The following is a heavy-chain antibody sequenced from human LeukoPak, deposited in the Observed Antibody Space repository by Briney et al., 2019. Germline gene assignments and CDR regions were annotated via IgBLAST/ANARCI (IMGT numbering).Heavy chain of an antibody. CDR2: ISAYNGNT. CDR1: GYTFTRYG. Sequence: ASVKVSCKASGYTFTRYGISWVRQAPGQGLEWMGWISAYNGNTNYAQKLQGRVTMTTDTSTSTADMGLRSLRSDDTAVYYCAREDGGNSGDYWGQGTLVTLSS. V-gene: IGHV1-18*01. J-gene: IGHJ4*02. D-gene: IGHD4-23*01. CDR3: AREDGGNSGDY.